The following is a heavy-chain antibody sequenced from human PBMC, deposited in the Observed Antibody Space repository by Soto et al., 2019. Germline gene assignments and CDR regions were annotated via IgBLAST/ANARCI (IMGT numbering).Heavy chain of an antibody. V-gene: IGHV3-21*01. D-gene: IGHD2-15*01. CDR1: GFTFSSYS. CDR2: ISSSSSYI. Sequence: GGSLRLSCAASGFTFSSYSMNWVRQAPGKGLEWVSSISSSSSYIYYADSVKGRFTISRDNAKNSLYLQMNSLGAEDTAVYYSARVVVADAFDIWGQGTMVTVSS. CDR3: ARVVVADAFDI. J-gene: IGHJ3*02.